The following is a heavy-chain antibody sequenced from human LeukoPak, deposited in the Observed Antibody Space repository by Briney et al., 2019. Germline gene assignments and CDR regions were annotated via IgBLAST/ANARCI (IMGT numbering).Heavy chain of an antibody. Sequence: SETLSLTCTVSGGSLTNYYWSWIRQPPGKGLEWIAYIYYSGSTDYNPSLKSRVTMSVDTSKNQFSLKLNSVTPADTAVYYCARGGQGLFRGDYFGHWGQGALVTVSS. J-gene: IGHJ4*02. CDR1: GGSLTNYY. V-gene: IGHV4-59*01. CDR3: ARGGQGLFRGDYFGH. D-gene: IGHD3-10*01. CDR2: IYYSGST.